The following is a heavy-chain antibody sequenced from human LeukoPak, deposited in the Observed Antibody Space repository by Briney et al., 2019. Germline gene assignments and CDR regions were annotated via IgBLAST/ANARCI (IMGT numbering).Heavy chain of an antibody. D-gene: IGHD7-27*01. CDR1: GFTFSTYT. V-gene: IGHV3-23*01. CDR2: IGNNGGGI. CDR3: AVDPNWGTHS. Sequence: GGSLRLSCAASGFTFSTYTMYWVRHPPGKRLEWVSIIGNNGGGIHYADSVKGRSTISRDNFKNALYLQMNSLRVEDTAVYYCAVDPNWGTHSWGQGVLVTVSS. J-gene: IGHJ4*02.